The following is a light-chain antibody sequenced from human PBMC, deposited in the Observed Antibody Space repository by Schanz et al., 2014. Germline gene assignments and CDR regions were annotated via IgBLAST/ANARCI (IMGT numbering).Light chain of an antibody. CDR3: SSYTSTSTFWV. J-gene: IGLJ3*02. Sequence: QSVLTQPPSVSGAPGQRVTISCAGSRSNIGADYDVHWYQQFPGTAPKLLIYGNNNRPSGVPDRFSGSKSGTSASLAITGLQAEDEADYYCSSYTSTSTFWVFGGGTKVTVL. CDR1: RSNIGADYD. V-gene: IGLV1-40*01. CDR2: GNN.